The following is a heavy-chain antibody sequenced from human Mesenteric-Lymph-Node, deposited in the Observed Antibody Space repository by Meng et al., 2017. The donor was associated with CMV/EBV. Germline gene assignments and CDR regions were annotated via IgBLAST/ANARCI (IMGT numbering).Heavy chain of an antibody. CDR3: ARVENSWSYGMDV. CDR1: GFTFSSYE. CDR2: ISKSGSVI. V-gene: IGHV3-48*03. D-gene: IGHD6-13*01. Sequence: GESLKISCAVSGFTFSSYEMNWVRQAPGKGLEWIAFISKSGSVINYADSVQSRFIISRDTTKNSLYLQMDNLRAEDTALYYCARVENSWSYGMDVWGQGTTVTVSS. J-gene: IGHJ6*02.